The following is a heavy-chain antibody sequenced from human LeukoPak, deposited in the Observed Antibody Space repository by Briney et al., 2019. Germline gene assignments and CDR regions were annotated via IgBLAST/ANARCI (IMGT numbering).Heavy chain of an antibody. D-gene: IGHD2-21*01. V-gene: IGHV3-33*01. Sequence: GGSLRLSCLASGFTFSNYGFHWVRQAPGKGLEWVAVIWYDGSKGYYADSVEGRFTISRDDPKNTLYLQMNSLRGEDTAVYYCARDRGIVGPDFDCWGQGTLVTVSS. CDR2: IWYDGSKG. CDR1: GFTFSNYG. CDR3: ARDRGIVGPDFDC. J-gene: IGHJ4*02.